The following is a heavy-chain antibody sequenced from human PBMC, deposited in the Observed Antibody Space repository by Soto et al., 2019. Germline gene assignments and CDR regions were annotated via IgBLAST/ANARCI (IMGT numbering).Heavy chain of an antibody. Sequence: SETLSLTCAVYGGSFSGYYWSWIRQPPGKGLEWIGEINHSGSTNYNPSLKSRVTISVDTSKNQFSLKLSSVTAADTAVYYCARGRSWVVAATGVNWFDPWGQGTLVTVSS. CDR1: GGSFSGYY. CDR2: INHSGST. D-gene: IGHD2-15*01. V-gene: IGHV4-34*01. J-gene: IGHJ5*02. CDR3: ARGRSWVVAATGVNWFDP.